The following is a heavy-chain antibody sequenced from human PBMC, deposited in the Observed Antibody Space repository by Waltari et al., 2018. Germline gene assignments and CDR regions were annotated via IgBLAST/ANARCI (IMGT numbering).Heavy chain of an antibody. V-gene: IGHV4-39*07. CDR2: IYYSGST. Sequence: QVQLQESGPGLVKPSETLSLTCSVSGAFFESSSPCWGWVRQPPGKGLEWIGSIYYSGSTYYNPSLKSRVNMSVDTANYQFSLKVTSVTAADTAIYYCARTAYDHLTGYPTLDHWGQGILVTVSS. CDR3: ARTAYDHLTGYPTLDH. J-gene: IGHJ4*02. CDR1: GAFFESSSPC. D-gene: IGHD3-9*01.